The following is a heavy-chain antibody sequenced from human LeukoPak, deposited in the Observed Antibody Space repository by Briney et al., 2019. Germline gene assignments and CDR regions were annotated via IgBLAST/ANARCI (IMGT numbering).Heavy chain of an antibody. Sequence: ASVKVSCKASGYTFTGYYMHWVRQAPGQGLEWMGRINPNSGGTNYAQKFQGRVTMTRDTPISTAYMELSRLRSDDTAVYYCARDFGEWEQLNDYWGQGTLVTVSS. CDR2: INPNSGGT. CDR1: GYTFTGYY. V-gene: IGHV1-2*06. J-gene: IGHJ4*02. D-gene: IGHD1-26*01. CDR3: ARDFGEWEQLNDY.